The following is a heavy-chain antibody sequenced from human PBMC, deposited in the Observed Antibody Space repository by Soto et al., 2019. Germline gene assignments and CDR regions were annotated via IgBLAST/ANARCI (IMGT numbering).Heavy chain of an antibody. CDR1: GGSISSGGYY. CDR3: ARVYCSGGSCYEFDY. D-gene: IGHD2-15*01. J-gene: IGHJ4*02. Sequence: QVQLQESGPGLVKPSQTLSLTCTVPGGSISSGGYYWSWIRQHPGKGLEWIGYIYYSGSTYYNPSLKSRVTISVETSKNQFSLKRSSVTAADTAVYYCARVYCSGGSCYEFDYWGQGTLVTVSS. V-gene: IGHV4-31*03. CDR2: IYYSGST.